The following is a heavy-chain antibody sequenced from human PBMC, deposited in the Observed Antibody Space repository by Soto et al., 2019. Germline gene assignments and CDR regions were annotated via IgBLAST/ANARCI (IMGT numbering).Heavy chain of an antibody. Sequence: GAAVKVSCKASGGTFSSYAISWVRQAPGQGLEWMVGIIPIFGTANYAQKFQGRVTITADKSTSTAYMELISLRSEDTAVYYCARDSKDSSGLWASDIWGQGTMVTVSS. CDR3: ARDSKDSSGLWASDI. CDR2: IIPIFGTA. V-gene: IGHV1-69*06. J-gene: IGHJ3*02. D-gene: IGHD3-22*01. CDR1: GGTFSSYA.